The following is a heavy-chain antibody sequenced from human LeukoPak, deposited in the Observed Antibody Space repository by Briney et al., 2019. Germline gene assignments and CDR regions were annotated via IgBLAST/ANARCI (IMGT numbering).Heavy chain of an antibody. Sequence: PSETLSLTCSISGDSISSSSYYWGWIRQPPGKGLEWIGDIYYRGSTYYSPSLKSRVSISIDTSNNQFSLTLNSVTAADTALYFCARRRYYDSTGYLDWGQGTLVTVSS. V-gene: IGHV4-39*01. CDR2: IYYRGST. J-gene: IGHJ1*01. D-gene: IGHD3-22*01. CDR3: ARRRYYDSTGYLD. CDR1: GDSISSSSYY.